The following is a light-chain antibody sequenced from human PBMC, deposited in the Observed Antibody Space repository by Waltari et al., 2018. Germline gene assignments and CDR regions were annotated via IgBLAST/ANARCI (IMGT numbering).Light chain of an antibody. Sequence: QSALTQPASVSGSPGQSITISCTGTSSDVGSYKFVSWYQQHPGKAPKLLIYEATKRPSGVSSRFAGSKSGNTASLTISGLQAEDEADYYCCSYAGRSTWVFGGGTKLTVL. CDR2: EAT. V-gene: IGLV2-23*01. CDR3: CSYAGRSTWV. J-gene: IGLJ3*02. CDR1: SSDVGSYKF.